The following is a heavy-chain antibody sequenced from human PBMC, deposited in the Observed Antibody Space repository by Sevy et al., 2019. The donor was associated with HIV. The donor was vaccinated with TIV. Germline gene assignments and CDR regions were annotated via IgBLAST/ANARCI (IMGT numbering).Heavy chain of an antibody. CDR3: ARRGAFDFDTSGFLSP. V-gene: IGHV1-18*01. Sequence: ASVKVYCKASGYTFTSFGICWVRQAPGQGLEWVGWISVYNGKINYAQNFQGRVTMTTDTSTRTAYMELKSLRSDDTAVYYCARRGAFDFDTSGFLSPWGQGTLVTVSS. D-gene: IGHD3-22*01. J-gene: IGHJ5*02. CDR1: GYTFTSFG. CDR2: ISVYNGKI.